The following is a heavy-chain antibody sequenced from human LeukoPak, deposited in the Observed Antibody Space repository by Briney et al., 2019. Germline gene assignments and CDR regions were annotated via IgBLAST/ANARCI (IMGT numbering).Heavy chain of an antibody. CDR1: GGSISGYF. V-gene: IGHV4-59*01. CDR2: IFYGGNT. Sequence: SETLPLTCSVSGGSISGYFWSWIREPPGRGLEWIGYIFYGGNTKYNPSLKSRVAMSADASKNQYSLSLSSVTAADTAIYYCARGRYCAGGGCRLFDFWGQGTLVGVSS. CDR3: ARGRYCAGGGCRLFDF. J-gene: IGHJ4*02. D-gene: IGHD2-8*02.